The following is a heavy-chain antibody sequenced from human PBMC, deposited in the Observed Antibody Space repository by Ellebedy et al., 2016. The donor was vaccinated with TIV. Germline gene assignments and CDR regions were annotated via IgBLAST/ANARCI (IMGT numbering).Heavy chain of an antibody. D-gene: IGHD1-20*01. V-gene: IGHV3-23*01. CDR2: ISGSGGST. J-gene: IGHJ3*02. CDR3: AKERYNWNPSDAFDI. Sequence: GESLKISCAASGFTFSSYAMSWVRQAPGKGLEWVSAISGSGGSTYYADSVKGRFTISRDNSKNTLYLQMNSLRAEDTAVYYCAKERYNWNPSDAFDIWGQGTMVTVSS. CDR1: GFTFSSYA.